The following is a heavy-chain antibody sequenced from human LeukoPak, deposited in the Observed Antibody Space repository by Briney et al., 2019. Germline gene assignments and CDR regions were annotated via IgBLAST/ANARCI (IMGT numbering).Heavy chain of an antibody. CDR2: ISSSSSTI. Sequence: GGSLRLSCAASGFTFSSYEMNWVRQAPGKGLEWVSYISSSSSTIYYADSVKGRFTISRDNAKNSLYLQMNGLRAEDTAVYYCAIAAAGNPIDYWGQGTLVTVSS. D-gene: IGHD6-13*01. CDR1: GFTFSSYE. CDR3: AIAAAGNPIDY. V-gene: IGHV3-48*01. J-gene: IGHJ4*02.